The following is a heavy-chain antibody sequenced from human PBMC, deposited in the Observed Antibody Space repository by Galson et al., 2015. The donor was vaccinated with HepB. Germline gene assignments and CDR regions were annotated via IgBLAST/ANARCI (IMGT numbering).Heavy chain of an antibody. D-gene: IGHD6-6*01. V-gene: IGHV3-30*03. CDR1: GFIFSSHG. CDR2: ISYDGSNK. CDR3: ARAGVFSSIAARPDYFDY. J-gene: IGHJ4*02. Sequence: SLRLSCAASGFIFSSHGMHWVRPAPGKGLEWVAPISYDGSNKYYADSVKGRFTISRDNSKKILYLQMNSLRAEDTAVYYCARAGVFSSIAARPDYFDYWGQGTLVTVSS.